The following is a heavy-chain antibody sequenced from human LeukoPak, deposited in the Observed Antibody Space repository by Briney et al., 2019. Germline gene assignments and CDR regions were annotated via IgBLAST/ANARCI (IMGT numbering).Heavy chain of an antibody. CDR2: ISGGGVST. J-gene: IGHJ3*02. D-gene: IGHD5-18*01. CDR1: GFTFSSFP. V-gene: IGHV3-23*01. Sequence: GGSLRLSCAASGFTFSSFPMSWVRQAPGKGLEWVSVISGGGVSTYYADSVKGRFTISRDNSKNTLYLQMNSLRAEDTAVYYCATTAMALGAFDIWGQGTMVTVSS. CDR3: ATTAMALGAFDI.